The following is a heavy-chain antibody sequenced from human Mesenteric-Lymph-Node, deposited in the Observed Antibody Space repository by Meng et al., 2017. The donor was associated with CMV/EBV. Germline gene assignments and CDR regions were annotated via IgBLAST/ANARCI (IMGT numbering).Heavy chain of an antibody. V-gene: IGHV3-33*01. J-gene: IGHJ6*02. CDR1: GFTFSTYG. D-gene: IGHD3-3*02. Sequence: GESLKISCAASGFTFSTYGMHWVRQAPGKGLEWVAVIWYDGSNKYYADSVKGRFIISRDNAKNTLYLQINSLRAEDTAVYYCSREEKLALPDYYGMDVWGQGTTVTVSS. CDR2: IWYDGSNK. CDR3: SREEKLALPDYYGMDV.